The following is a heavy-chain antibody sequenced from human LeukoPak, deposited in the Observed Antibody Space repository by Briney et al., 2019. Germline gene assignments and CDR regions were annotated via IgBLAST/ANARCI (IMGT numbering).Heavy chain of an antibody. CDR3: AMTRGLFDP. V-gene: IGHV1-69*01. CDR2: IIPIFGTA. CDR1: GGTFSSYA. D-gene: IGHD1-26*01. Sequence: EASVKVSCTASGGTFSSYAISWVRQAPGQGLEWMGGIIPIFGTANYAQKFQGRVTITADESTSTAYMELSSLRSEDTAVYYCAMTRGLFDPWGQGTLVTVSS. J-gene: IGHJ5*02.